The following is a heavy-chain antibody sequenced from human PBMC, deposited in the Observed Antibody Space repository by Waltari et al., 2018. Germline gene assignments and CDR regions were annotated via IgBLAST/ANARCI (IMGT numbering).Heavy chain of an antibody. CDR2: INPSSGGT. J-gene: IGHJ5*02. V-gene: IGHV1-2*02. D-gene: IGHD1-26*01. CDR1: GYTSTGYH. Sequence: QGQLVQSGAEVKKPGASVKLSCRASGYTSTGYHMHWVRQAPGQRREWRGWINPSSGGTTYAQKFKGRVTMTRDKSISTAYMELSRLRSADTAAYYCARKVLTPSRSYTWFDPWGQGTLVTVSS. CDR3: ARKVLTPSRSYTWFDP.